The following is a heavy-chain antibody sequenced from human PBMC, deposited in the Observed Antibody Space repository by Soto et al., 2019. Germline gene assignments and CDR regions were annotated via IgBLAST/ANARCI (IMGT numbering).Heavy chain of an antibody. CDR3: ARGDRYDAFDI. V-gene: IGHV4-59*08. D-gene: IGHD4-17*01. CDR2: IYYSGST. J-gene: IGHJ3*02. Sequence: SETLSLTCTVSGASISSYSWSWVRQPPGKGLEWIGYIYYSGSTNFNPSLKSRITISVDTSKNQFSLKLSSVTAADTAVYYCARGDRYDAFDIWGQGTMVTVSS. CDR1: GASISSYS.